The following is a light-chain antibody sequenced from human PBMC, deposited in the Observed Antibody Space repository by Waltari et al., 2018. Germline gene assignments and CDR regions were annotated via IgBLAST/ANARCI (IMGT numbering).Light chain of an antibody. Sequence: QLVLTQSPSASASLGASVKLTCTLSSGHSTYAIAWHQQLPEKGPRYLMKLNSDGSHTKGDGIPDRFSWSSSGAERYITISSLQSEDEADYYCKTWAIGMHVVFGGGTRLTVL. V-gene: IGLV4-69*02. CDR2: LNSDGSH. CDR3: KTWAIGMHVV. J-gene: IGLJ2*01. CDR1: SGHSTYA.